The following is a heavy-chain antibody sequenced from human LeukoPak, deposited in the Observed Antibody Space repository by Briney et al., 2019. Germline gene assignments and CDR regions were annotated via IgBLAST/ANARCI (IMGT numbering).Heavy chain of an antibody. Sequence: SETLSLTCTVSGGSISSGSYHWSWIRQPAGKGLEWIGRIYTSGSTNYNPSLKSRVTISVDTSKNQFSLKLSSVTAADTAVYYCARERRDIVVVPAAISFDYWGQGTLVTVSS. CDR2: IYTSGST. V-gene: IGHV4-61*02. D-gene: IGHD2-2*02. CDR1: GGSISSGSYH. J-gene: IGHJ4*02. CDR3: ARERRDIVVVPAAISFDY.